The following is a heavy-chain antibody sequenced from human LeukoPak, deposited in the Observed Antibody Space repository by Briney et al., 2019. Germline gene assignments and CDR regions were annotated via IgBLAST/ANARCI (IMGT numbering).Heavy chain of an antibody. J-gene: IGHJ4*02. CDR2: IYYSGST. D-gene: IGHD2-2*01. V-gene: IGHV4-59*12. CDR1: GGSISSYY. Sequence: PSETLSLTCTVSGGSISSYYWSWIRQPPGKGLEWIGYIYYSGSTNYNPSLKSRVTISVDTSKNQFSLKLSSVTAADTAVYYCAGGGIVVVPAAVSAAAPSYWGQGTLVTVSS. CDR3: AGGGIVVVPAAVSAAAPSY.